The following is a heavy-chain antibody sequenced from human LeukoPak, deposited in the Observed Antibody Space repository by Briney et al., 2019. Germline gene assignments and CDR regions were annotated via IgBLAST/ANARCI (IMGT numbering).Heavy chain of an antibody. Sequence: GGSLGLSWAASGFTFSSYWMSWVRQAPGKGLEWVANIKQDGSEKYYVDSVKGRFTISRDNAKNSLYLQMNSLRAEDTAVYYCARGGNYYDSSGYQAPFDYWGQGTLVTVSS. CDR1: GFTFSSYW. V-gene: IGHV3-7*01. CDR2: IKQDGSEK. J-gene: IGHJ4*02. D-gene: IGHD3-22*01. CDR3: ARGGNYYDSSGYQAPFDY.